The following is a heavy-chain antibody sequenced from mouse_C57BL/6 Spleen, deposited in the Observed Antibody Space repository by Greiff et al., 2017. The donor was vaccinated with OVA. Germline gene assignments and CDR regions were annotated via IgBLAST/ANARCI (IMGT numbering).Heavy chain of an antibody. CDR2: IYPGSGST. V-gene: IGHV1-55*01. CDR3: ARSYGSSWYFDV. CDR1: GYTFTSYW. J-gene: IGHJ1*03. Sequence: QVQLQQPGAELVKPGASVKMSCKASGYTFTSYWITWVKQRPGQGLEWIGDIYPGSGSTTYNEKFKSKATLTVDTSSSTAYMQLSSLTSKDSAVYYCARSYGSSWYFDVWGTGTTVTVSS. D-gene: IGHD1-1*01.